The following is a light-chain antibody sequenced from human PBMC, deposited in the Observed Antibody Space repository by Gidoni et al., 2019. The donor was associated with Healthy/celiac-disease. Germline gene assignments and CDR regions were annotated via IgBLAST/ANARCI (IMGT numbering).Light chain of an antibody. CDR1: SSDVGGYTY. CDR3: SSYTSSSNVV. J-gene: IGLJ2*01. Sequence: QSALTQPASVSGSPGRSITISCTGTSSDVGGYTYVSWYQQHPGKAPKLMIYEVSNRPSGVSNRFSGSKSGNTASLTISGLQAEDEADYYCSSYTSSSNVVFGGGTKLTVL. V-gene: IGLV2-14*01. CDR2: EVS.